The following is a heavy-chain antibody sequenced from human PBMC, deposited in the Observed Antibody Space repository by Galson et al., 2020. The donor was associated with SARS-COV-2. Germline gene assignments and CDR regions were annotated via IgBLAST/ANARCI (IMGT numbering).Heavy chain of an antibody. V-gene: IGHV4-61*01. D-gene: IGHD3-10*01. Sequence: ASETLSLTCSVSGDSVSSGSYYWSWIRQLPGKGLEWIGYIYPSGSTNYNPSLKSRVTMSLDTSKNRFSLKLSSVTAADTAVYYCARDLSNSGSYYMGFDPWGQGTLVTVSS. CDR1: GDSVSSGSYY. CDR3: ARDLSNSGSYYMGFDP. J-gene: IGHJ5*02. CDR2: IYPSGST.